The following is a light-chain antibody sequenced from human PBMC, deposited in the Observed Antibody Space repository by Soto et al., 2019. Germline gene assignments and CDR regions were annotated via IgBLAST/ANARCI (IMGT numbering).Light chain of an antibody. CDR2: DAS. CDR1: RSISDW. J-gene: IGKJ1*01. Sequence: TQSPGTLSLSPGERATLSCRASRSISDWLAWYQQKPGKAPELLIFDASSLKSGVPSRFSGSGSGTEFTLTISRLQPDDVATYYCLQYSSHSWTFGQGTKVDIK. V-gene: IGKV1-5*01. CDR3: LQYSSHSWT.